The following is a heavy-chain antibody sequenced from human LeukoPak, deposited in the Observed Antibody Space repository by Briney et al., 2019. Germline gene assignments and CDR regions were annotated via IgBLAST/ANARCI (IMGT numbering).Heavy chain of an antibody. Sequence: ASVKVSCTASGYTFTSYDINWVRQATGQGLEWMGWMNPNSGNTGYAQKFQGRVTMTRNTSISTAYMELSSLRSEDTAVYYCARDYKYYDILTGYGDYYYYMDVWGKGTTVTVSS. D-gene: IGHD3-9*01. CDR1: GYTFTSYD. CDR3: ARDYKYYDILTGYGDYYYYMDV. CDR2: MNPNSGNT. J-gene: IGHJ6*03. V-gene: IGHV1-8*01.